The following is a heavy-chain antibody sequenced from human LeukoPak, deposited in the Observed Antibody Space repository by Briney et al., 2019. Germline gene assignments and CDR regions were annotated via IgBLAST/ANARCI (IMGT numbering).Heavy chain of an antibody. J-gene: IGHJ4*02. CDR2: IYYSGTT. CDR3: ARGDYYDSSGYQSPSFDY. CDR1: GGSIKNYY. D-gene: IGHD3-22*01. Sequence: SETLSLTCTVSGGSIKNYYWSWIRQPPGKGLEWIGYIYYSGTTNYNPSLKSRVTISLDTSKNQFSLKLSSVTAADTAVYYCARGDYYDSSGYQSPSFDYWGQGTLVTVSS. V-gene: IGHV4-59*08.